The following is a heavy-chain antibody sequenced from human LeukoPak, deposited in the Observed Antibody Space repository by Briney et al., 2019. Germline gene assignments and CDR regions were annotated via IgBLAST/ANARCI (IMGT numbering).Heavy chain of an antibody. CDR2: ISSGRTYT. CDR1: GFTFSSYS. Sequence: GGSLRLSCAASGFTFSSYSMNWVRQAPGKGLEWVSFISSGRTYTYYADSVKGRFTISRDNAKNSLYLQMNSLTVEDTAVYYCARDDRQLLQNYFDNWGQGTLVTVSS. D-gene: IGHD2-15*01. CDR3: ARDDRQLLQNYFDN. V-gene: IGHV3-21*01. J-gene: IGHJ4*02.